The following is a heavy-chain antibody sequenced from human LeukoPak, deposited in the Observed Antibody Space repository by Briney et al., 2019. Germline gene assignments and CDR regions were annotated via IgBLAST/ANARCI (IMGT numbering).Heavy chain of an antibody. Sequence: GGSLRLSCAASGFTLNNARMSWVRQAPGKGLEWLGRIKRETDGGTIDYAAPVKGRFTISRDDSRNTLYLQMDSLKIEDTAVYYCTTDRYYDNSELQFQHWGQGTLVTVSS. D-gene: IGHD3-22*01. CDR1: GFTLNNAR. CDR3: TTDRYYDNSELQFQH. CDR2: IKRETDGGTI. J-gene: IGHJ1*01. V-gene: IGHV3-15*01.